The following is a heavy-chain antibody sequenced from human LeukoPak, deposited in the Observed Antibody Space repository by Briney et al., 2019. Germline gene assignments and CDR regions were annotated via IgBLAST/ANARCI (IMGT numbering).Heavy chain of an antibody. V-gene: IGHV3-23*01. CDR1: GFTFSSYA. CDR3: AKTRPLDSSSWSHGDY. CDR2: ISGSGDST. Sequence: PGGSLGLSCAASGFTFSSYAMSWVRQAPGKGLEWVSAISGSGDSTYYGDSVKGRFTISRDNSKNTLYLQMNSLRAEDTAAYYCAKTRPLDSSSWSHGDYWGQGTLVTVSS. J-gene: IGHJ4*02. D-gene: IGHD6-13*01.